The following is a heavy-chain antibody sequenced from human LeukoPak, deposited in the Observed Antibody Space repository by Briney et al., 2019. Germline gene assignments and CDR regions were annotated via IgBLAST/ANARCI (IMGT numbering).Heavy chain of an antibody. Sequence: PGGSPRLSCAASGFTFSNFWMSWVRQAPGKGLEWVANIKHDGSEKYYVDSVKGRFTISRDNAKNSLYLQMNSLRADDTAVYYCARLTYSSSWFRDYWGQGTLVTVSS. CDR2: IKHDGSEK. J-gene: IGHJ4*02. D-gene: IGHD6-13*01. CDR3: ARLTYSSSWFRDY. V-gene: IGHV3-7*05. CDR1: GFTFSNFW.